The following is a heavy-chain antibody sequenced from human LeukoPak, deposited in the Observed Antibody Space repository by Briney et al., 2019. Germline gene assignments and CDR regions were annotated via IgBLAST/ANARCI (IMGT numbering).Heavy chain of an antibody. Sequence: PGGSLRLSCAASGFTFSSYAMSWVRQAPGKGLEWVSAIGGSGGSTYYADSVKGRFTISRDNSKNTLCLQMNSLRAEDTAVYYCAKVRILVGSGSWDYWGQGTLVTVSS. D-gene: IGHD3-10*01. CDR2: IGGSGGST. CDR1: GFTFSSYA. J-gene: IGHJ4*02. CDR3: AKVRILVGSGSWDY. V-gene: IGHV3-23*01.